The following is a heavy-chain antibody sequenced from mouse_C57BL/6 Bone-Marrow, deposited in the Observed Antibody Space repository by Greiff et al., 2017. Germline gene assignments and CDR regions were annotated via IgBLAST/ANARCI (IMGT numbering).Heavy chain of an antibody. CDR1: GYTFTSYG. V-gene: IGHV1-81*01. Sequence: QVQLQQSGAELARPGASVKLSCKASGYTFTSYGISWVKQRTEQGLEWIGEIYPRSGKTYYNEKFKGKATLTADKSSSTAYMELRSLTSEDSAVYFCARDGLRRYFDVWGTGTTVTVSS. CDR3: ARDGLRRYFDV. D-gene: IGHD2-4*01. CDR2: IYPRSGKT. J-gene: IGHJ1*03.